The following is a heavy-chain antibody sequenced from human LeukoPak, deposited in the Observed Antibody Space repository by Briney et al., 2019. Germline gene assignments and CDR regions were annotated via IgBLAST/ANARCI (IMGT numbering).Heavy chain of an antibody. D-gene: IGHD3-9*01. CDR1: GFTFSSYA. CDR3: ARDPTTLRYFDWLSIDY. V-gene: IGHV3-30-3*01. CDR2: ISYDGSNK. J-gene: IGHJ4*02. Sequence: GGSLRLSCAASGFTFSSYAMHWVRQAPGKGLEWVAVISYDGSNKYYADSVKGRFTISRDNSKNTLYLQMNSLRAEDTAVYYRARDPTTLRYFDWLSIDYWGQGTLVTVSS.